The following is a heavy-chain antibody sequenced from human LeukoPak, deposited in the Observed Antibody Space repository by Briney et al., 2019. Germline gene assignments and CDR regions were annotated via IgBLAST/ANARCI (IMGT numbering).Heavy chain of an antibody. D-gene: IGHD4-17*01. V-gene: IGHV4-4*07. CDR2: IYTSGST. Sequence: SETLSLTCTVSGGSISSYYWSWIRQPAGKGLEWIGRIYTSGSTNYNPSLKSRVTMSVDTSKKQFSLKLSSVTAADTAVYYCARDTVTTGPDAFDIWGQGTMVTVSS. CDR1: GGSISSYY. J-gene: IGHJ3*02. CDR3: ARDTVTTGPDAFDI.